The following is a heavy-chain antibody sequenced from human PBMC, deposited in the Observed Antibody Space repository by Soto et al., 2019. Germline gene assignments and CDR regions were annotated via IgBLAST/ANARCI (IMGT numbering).Heavy chain of an antibody. CDR3: AKDQGYDFWSGYYQPTYYYYGMDA. J-gene: IGHJ6*02. V-gene: IGHV3-30*18. CDR1: GFTFSSYG. D-gene: IGHD3-3*01. Sequence: GGSLRLSCAASGFTFSSYGMHWVRQAPGKGLEWVAVISYDGSNKYYADSVKGRFTISRDNSKNTLYLQMNSLRAEDTAVYYCAKDQGYDFWSGYYQPTYYYYGMDAWGQGTTVTVS. CDR2: ISYDGSNK.